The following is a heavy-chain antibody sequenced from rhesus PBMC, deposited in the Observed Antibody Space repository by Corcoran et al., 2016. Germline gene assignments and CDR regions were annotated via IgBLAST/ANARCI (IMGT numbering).Heavy chain of an antibody. CDR3: AKEANYCTTTTCYGIDY. J-gene: IGHJ4*01. CDR2: ITYSRST. Sequence: QVQLQESGPGLVKPSETLSLTCAVSGGSISSGYYYWSWIRQPPGKGREWIGYITYSRSTSYNPALKSRVTISRDTSKNQFSLKLSSVTVADTAVYYCAKEANYCTTTTCYGIDYWGQGVLVTVSS. V-gene: IGHV4-122*02. D-gene: IGHD2-2*01. CDR1: GGSISSGYYY.